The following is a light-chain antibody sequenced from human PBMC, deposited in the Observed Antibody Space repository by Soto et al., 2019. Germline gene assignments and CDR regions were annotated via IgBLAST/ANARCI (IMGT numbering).Light chain of an antibody. J-gene: IGLJ2*01. CDR1: SSDVGTYNY. Sequence: QSVLTQPRSVSGPPGQSVSISCSGTSSDVGTYNYVSWYQQHPGKPPKLMIYDVSKRPSGVPDRFSGSKSGNTASLTISGLQAEDEADYYCCAYVGGYTHAVFGGGTKLTVL. CDR3: CAYVGGYTHAV. CDR2: DVS. V-gene: IGLV2-11*01.